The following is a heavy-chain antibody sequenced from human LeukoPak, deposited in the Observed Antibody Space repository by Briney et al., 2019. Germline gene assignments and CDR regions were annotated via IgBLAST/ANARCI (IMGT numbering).Heavy chain of an antibody. CDR2: IYYSGST. CDR3: ARDAVDAFDI. J-gene: IGHJ3*02. Sequence: SETLSLTCTVSGGSISSYYWSWIRQPPGKGLVWIGYIYYSGSTYYNPSLKSRVTISVDTSKNQFSLRLSSVTAADTAVYYCARDAVDAFDIWGQGTMVTVSS. D-gene: IGHD5-24*01. V-gene: IGHV4-59*06. CDR1: GGSISSYY.